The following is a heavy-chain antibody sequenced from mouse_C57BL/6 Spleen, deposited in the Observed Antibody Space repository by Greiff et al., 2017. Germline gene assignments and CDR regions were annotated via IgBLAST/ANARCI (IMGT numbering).Heavy chain of an antibody. Sequence: EVQLQQSGPELVKPGASVKISCKASGYSFTGYYMNWVKQSPEQSLEWIGEINPSTGGTTYNQKFKAKATLTVDKSSSTAYMQLKSLTSEDSAVYYCARSYGNYLAWFAYWGQGTLVTVSA. J-gene: IGHJ3*01. V-gene: IGHV1-42*01. CDR3: ARSYGNYLAWFAY. D-gene: IGHD2-1*01. CDR2: INPSTGGT. CDR1: GYSFTGYY.